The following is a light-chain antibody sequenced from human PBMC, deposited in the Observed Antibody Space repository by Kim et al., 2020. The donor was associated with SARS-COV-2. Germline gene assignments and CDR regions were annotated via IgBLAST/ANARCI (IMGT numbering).Light chain of an antibody. CDR3: QQYVSSPRT. J-gene: IGKJ1*01. CDR1: QNVPSLY. Sequence: EIVLTQSPGTLSLSPGERATLSCRASQNVPSLYLAWYQQRPGQAPRLLIYGGSTRATGIPDRFSGSGSGTDFTLTINRLEAEDFAVYYCQQYVSSPRTFGQGTKVDIK. CDR2: GGS. V-gene: IGKV3-20*01.